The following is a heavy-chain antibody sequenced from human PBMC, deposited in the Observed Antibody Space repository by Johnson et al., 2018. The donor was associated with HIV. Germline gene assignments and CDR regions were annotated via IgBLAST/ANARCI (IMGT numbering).Heavy chain of an antibody. D-gene: IGHD5-12*01. CDR1: GFTFSGSA. J-gene: IGHJ3*02. CDR3: SRHSPRGYSGYDAFDI. V-gene: IGHV3-30*04. Sequence: VQLVESGGGLVQPGGSLKLSCAASGFTFSGSAMHWVRQAPGKGLEWVALISFDGNIRYYADSVKGRFTISRDNAKNSLYLQMNSLRAEDTAVYYCSRHSPRGYSGYDAFDIWGQGTMVTVSS. CDR2: ISFDGNIR.